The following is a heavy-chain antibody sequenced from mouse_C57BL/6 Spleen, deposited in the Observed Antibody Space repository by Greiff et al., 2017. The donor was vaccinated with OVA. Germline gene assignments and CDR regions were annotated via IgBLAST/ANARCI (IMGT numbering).Heavy chain of an antibody. V-gene: IGHV14-4*01. J-gene: IGHJ4*01. Sequence: EVQLQQSGAELVRPGASVKLSCTASGFNIKDDYMHWVKQRPEQGLEWIGWIDPENGDTEYASKFQGKATITADKSSSPAYMQLSSLTSEDSAVYYCARKEYDYDNYAMDYWGQGTSVTVSS. CDR2: IDPENGDT. CDR1: GFNIKDDY. CDR3: ARKEYDYDNYAMDY. D-gene: IGHD2-4*01.